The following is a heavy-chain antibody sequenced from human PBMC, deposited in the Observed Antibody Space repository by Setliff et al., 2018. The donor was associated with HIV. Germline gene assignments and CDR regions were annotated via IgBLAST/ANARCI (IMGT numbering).Heavy chain of an antibody. V-gene: IGHV4-4*02. D-gene: IGHD3-22*01. CDR3: ARGGPDYYDYPYFDS. Sequence: SETLSLTCAVSGGSISTNNWWTWVRQSPGKGLEWIGDIYHSGTTNYNPSLKNRVTISIDTSKNQFSLKLNSLIAADTAVYFCARGGPDYYDYPYFDSWGQGTLVTVSS. CDR1: GGSISTNNW. J-gene: IGHJ4*02. CDR2: IYHSGTT.